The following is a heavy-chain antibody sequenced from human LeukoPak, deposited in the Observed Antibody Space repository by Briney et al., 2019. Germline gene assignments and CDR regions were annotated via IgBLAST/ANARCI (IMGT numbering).Heavy chain of an antibody. CDR1: GYTFTGYY. V-gene: IGHV1-2*04. Sequence: ASVKVSSKASGYTFTGYYMHWVRQAPGQGLEWMGWINPSSGGTTYAQKFQGWVTMTRDTSISTAYMELSRLRSDDTAVYYCARSRGGYCSGGSCYSSYYGMDVWGQGTTVTVSS. J-gene: IGHJ6*02. CDR3: ARSRGGYCSGGSCYSSYYGMDV. CDR2: INPSSGGT. D-gene: IGHD2-15*01.